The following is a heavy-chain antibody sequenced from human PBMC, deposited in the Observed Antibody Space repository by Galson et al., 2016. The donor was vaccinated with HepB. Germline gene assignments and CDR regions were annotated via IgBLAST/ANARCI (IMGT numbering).Heavy chain of an antibody. V-gene: IGHV3-23*01. Sequence: SLRLSCAASGYTFSDYAMSWVRQAPGKGLEWVSSISAIGGSRYYADSVQGRFTVSRDNSANTLYLQMSSLRAEDTAAYFCAKVRTPYDYSDTTGYRYFFDHWGQGTLVSVSS. CDR1: GYTFSDYA. D-gene: IGHD3-22*01. CDR2: ISAIGGSR. J-gene: IGHJ4*02. CDR3: AKVRTPYDYSDTTGYRYFFDH.